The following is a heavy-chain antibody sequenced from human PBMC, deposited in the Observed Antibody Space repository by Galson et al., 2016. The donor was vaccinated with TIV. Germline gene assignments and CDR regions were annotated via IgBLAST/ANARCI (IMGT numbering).Heavy chain of an antibody. D-gene: IGHD4/OR15-4a*01. V-gene: IGHV3-30*02. CDR3: AKAIANYQLLPAGYSDY. J-gene: IGHJ4*02. CDR2: IRHDGSNK. Sequence: SLRLSCAASGFTFSIYGMHWVRQAPGKGLEWVTFIRHDGSNKFYANSVKGRFNISRDNAKNTVYLQMNSLRPDDTGTYYGAKAIANYQLLPAGYSDYWGQGTLVTVSS. CDR1: GFTFSIYG.